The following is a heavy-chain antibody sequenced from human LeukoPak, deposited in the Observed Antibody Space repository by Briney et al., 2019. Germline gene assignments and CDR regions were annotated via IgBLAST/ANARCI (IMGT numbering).Heavy chain of an antibody. CDR1: GYTFTNYD. D-gene: IGHD2-2*01. CDR3: ARIGLVVPAALSYYYYYGMDV. V-gene: IGHV1-8*01. Sequence: ASVKVSCKASGYTFTNYDINWVRQATGQGLEWMGWMNPNSGNTGYAQKFQGRVTMTRNTSISTAYMELSSLRSEGTAVYYCARIGLVVPAALSYYYYYGMDVWGQGTTVTVSS. J-gene: IGHJ6*02. CDR2: MNPNSGNT.